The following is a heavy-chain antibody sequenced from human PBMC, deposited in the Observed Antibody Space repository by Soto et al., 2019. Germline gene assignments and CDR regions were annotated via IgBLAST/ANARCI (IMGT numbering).Heavy chain of an antibody. CDR2: IYYIGST. CDR1: GGSISSGCYY. J-gene: IGHJ4*02. CDR3: AREGRDGYNLIDY. Sequence: SETLSLTGTVSGGSISSGCYYWSWIRQHPGKGLEWIGYIYYIGSTYYNPSLKSRVTISVDTSKNQFSLKLSSVTAADTAVYYCAREGRDGYNLIDYLGQRNLLTVSS. D-gene: IGHD5-12*01. V-gene: IGHV4-31*03.